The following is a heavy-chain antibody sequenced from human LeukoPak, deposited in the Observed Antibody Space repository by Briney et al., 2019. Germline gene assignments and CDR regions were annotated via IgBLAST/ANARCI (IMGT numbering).Heavy chain of an antibody. CDR3: ARTYDFWSGYYLDYYYGMDV. V-gene: IGHV3-7*01. CDR1: GFTFSSYW. J-gene: IGHJ6*02. CDR2: IKQDGSEK. D-gene: IGHD3-3*01. Sequence: GGSLRLSCAASGFTFSSYWMSWVRQAPGKGLEWVTNIKQDGSEKYYVDSVKGRFTISRDNAKNSLYLQMNSLRAEDTAVYYCARTYDFWSGYYLDYYYGMDVWGQGTTVTVSS.